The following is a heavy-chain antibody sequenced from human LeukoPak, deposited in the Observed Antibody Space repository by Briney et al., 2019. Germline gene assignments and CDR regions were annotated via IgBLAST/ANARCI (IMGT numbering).Heavy chain of an antibody. V-gene: IGHV4-39*01. CDR2: IYYSGST. CDR3: ARPLRFLEWFR. D-gene: IGHD3-3*01. J-gene: IGHJ4*02. CDR1: GGSNSSSSYY. Sequence: SETLSLTCTVSGGSNSSSSYYWGWIRQPPGKGLEWIGSIYYSGSTYYNPSLKSRVTISVDTSKNQFSLKLSSLTAADTSVYYCARPLRFLEWFRWGQGTLVTVSS.